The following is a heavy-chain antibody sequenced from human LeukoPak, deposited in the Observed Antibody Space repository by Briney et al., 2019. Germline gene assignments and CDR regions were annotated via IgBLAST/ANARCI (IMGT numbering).Heavy chain of an antibody. D-gene: IGHD4-17*01. V-gene: IGHV1-2*02. CDR2: INANSGGT. CDR3: ARDRITVATPYFDY. Sequence: GASVKVSCKTSGFTFTGYYMPWVRQAPGQGLEWMGWINANSGGTDYAQKFQGRVTMTRDTSVNTVYMELSSLRSDDTAVYYCARDRITVATPYFDYWGQGTVVTVPS. J-gene: IGHJ4*02. CDR1: GFTFTGYY.